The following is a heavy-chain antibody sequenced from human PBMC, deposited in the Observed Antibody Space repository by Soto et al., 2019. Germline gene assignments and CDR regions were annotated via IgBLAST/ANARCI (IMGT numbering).Heavy chain of an antibody. V-gene: IGHV4-61*03. Sequence: SETLSLTCTVSGASVSSGDYYWTWIRQPPGKGLEWLGFIFYFGSANYNPSLKSRVSITMDTSENHFSLRLSSVTAADTAVDYCARGDPIRGNAGIDYRGQGTLVTVSS. CDR3: ARGDPIRGNAGIDY. J-gene: IGHJ4*01. CDR2: IFYFGSA. CDR1: GASVSSGDYY. D-gene: IGHD5-12*01.